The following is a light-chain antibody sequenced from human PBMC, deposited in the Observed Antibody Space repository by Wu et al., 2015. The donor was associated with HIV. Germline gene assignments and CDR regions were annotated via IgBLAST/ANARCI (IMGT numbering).Light chain of an antibody. CDR3: QQYGAS. J-gene: IGKJ3*01. CDR2: GAS. V-gene: IGKV3-20*01. CDR1: XSVSSSY. Sequence: TLLLQGRRXSVSSSYLAWTSXNLARLPRLLIYGASSRATGIPDRFSGSGSGTDFTLTISRLEPEDFAVYYCQQYGASFGPGTKVDIK.